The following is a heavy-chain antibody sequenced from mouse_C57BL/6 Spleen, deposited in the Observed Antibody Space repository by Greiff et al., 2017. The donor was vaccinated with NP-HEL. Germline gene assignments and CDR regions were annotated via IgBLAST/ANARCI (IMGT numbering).Heavy chain of an antibody. V-gene: IGHV1-80*01. J-gene: IGHJ4*01. Sequence: VQLQESGAELVKPGASVKISCKASGYAFSSYWMNWVKQRPGKGLEWIGQIYPGDGDTNYNGKFKGKATLTADKSSSTAYMQLSSLTSEDSAVYFCARSRSNYGYAMDYWGQGTSVTVSS. CDR2: IYPGDGDT. D-gene: IGHD2-5*01. CDR1: GYAFSSYW. CDR3: ARSRSNYGYAMDY.